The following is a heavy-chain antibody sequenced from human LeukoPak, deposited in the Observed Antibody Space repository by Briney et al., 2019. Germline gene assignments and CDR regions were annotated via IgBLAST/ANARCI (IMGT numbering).Heavy chain of an antibody. J-gene: IGHJ6*02. Sequence: GGSLRLSCAASGFTLSSYWMSWVRQAPGKGLEWVANIKQDGSEKYYVDSVKGRFAISRDNAKNSLFLQMNSLRAEDTAVYYCAGHSEMDVWGQGITVTVSS. CDR1: GFTLSSYW. CDR3: AGHSEMDV. D-gene: IGHD6-13*01. V-gene: IGHV3-7*01. CDR2: IKQDGSEK.